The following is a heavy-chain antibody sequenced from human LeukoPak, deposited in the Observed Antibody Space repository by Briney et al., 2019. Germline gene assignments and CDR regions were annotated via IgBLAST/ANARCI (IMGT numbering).Heavy chain of an antibody. CDR1: GFTFSSYG. D-gene: IGHD2-21*01. J-gene: IGHJ4*02. V-gene: IGHV3-23*01. Sequence: GGSLRLSCAASGFTFSSYGLSWVRQAPGKGLEWVSAISTSGDSTYYADSVKGRFTISRDNSKNTLYLQMNSLRAEDTVVYYCAKASHYCGGDCFDYWGQGTLVTVSS. CDR3: AKASHYCGGDCFDY. CDR2: ISTSGDST.